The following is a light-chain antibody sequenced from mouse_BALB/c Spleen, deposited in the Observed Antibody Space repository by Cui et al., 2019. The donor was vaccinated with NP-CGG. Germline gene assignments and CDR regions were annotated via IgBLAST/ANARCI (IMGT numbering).Light chain of an antibody. CDR1: TVAATTSNY. CDR2: GTN. V-gene: IGLV1*02. Sequence: QAVLTQKSELTPSPGETVTLRCRSSTVAATTSNYANWVQEKPDHSCTVRIGGTNNRAPGVPVRFSGSGIGDKLALTSTGAETEDEAIYSLAYWYSNHWVFGGGTKLTVL. CDR3: AYWYSNHWV. J-gene: IGLJ1*01.